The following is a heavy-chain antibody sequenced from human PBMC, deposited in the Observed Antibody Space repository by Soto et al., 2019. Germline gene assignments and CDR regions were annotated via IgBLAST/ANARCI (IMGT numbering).Heavy chain of an antibody. CDR3: ARGRTTGSSYSGGWYYFDH. J-gene: IGHJ4*02. CDR1: GGSFSGYI. V-gene: IGHV4-34*01. D-gene: IGHD1-26*01. Sequence: SETLSLTCAVHGGSFSGYIWTWIRQPPGKGLKWIGQINESGSTYYNPSLKSRVIISVYTSYDQFSLELTSVTAADTAMYFCARGRTTGSSYSGGWYYFDHWGQGTQVTVSS. CDR2: INESGST.